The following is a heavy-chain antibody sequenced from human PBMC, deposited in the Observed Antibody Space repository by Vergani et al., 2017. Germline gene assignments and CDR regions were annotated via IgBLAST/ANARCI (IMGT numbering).Heavy chain of an antibody. CDR1: GYTFTDYY. J-gene: IGHJ6*02. CDR3: ASRDGGSGMRPRSDYYYGMDV. Sequence: VQLVQSGSELKKPGATVKISCKVSGYTFTDYYMHWVQQAPGKGLEWMGLVDPEDGETIYAEKFQGRVTITADTSTDTAYMELSSLRSEDTGVYYCASRDGGSGMRPRSDYYYGMDVWGQGTTVTVSS. V-gene: IGHV1-69-2*01. CDR2: VDPEDGET. D-gene: IGHD3-10*01.